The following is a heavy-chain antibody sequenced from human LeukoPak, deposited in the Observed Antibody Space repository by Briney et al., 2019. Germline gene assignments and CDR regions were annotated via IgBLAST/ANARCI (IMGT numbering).Heavy chain of an antibody. J-gene: IGHJ6*04. V-gene: IGHV3-30*18. Sequence: GRSLRLSCAASGFTFSSYGMHWVRQAPGKGLEWVSVISYDGSNKYYADSVKGRFTISRDNSKNTLYLQMNSLRAEDTAVYYCAKGWGRAGGPRYYYYGMDVWGKGTTVTVSS. CDR2: ISYDGSNK. CDR3: AKGWGRAGGPRYYYYGMDV. D-gene: IGHD3-16*01. CDR1: GFTFSSYG.